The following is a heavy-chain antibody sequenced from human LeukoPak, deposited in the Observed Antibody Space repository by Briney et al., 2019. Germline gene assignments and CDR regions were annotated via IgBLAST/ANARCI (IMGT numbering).Heavy chain of an antibody. J-gene: IGHJ5*02. D-gene: IGHD3-10*01. V-gene: IGHV3-11*04. Sequence: GGSLRLSCAASGFTFSDYYMSWIRKAPGKGLEWVSYISSSGSTIYYADSVKGRSTISRDNAKNSLYLQMNSLRAEDTAVYYCARVSGSGSGDWFDPWGKGTLVTVSS. CDR2: ISSSGSTI. CDR1: GFTFSDYY. CDR3: ARVSGSGSGDWFDP.